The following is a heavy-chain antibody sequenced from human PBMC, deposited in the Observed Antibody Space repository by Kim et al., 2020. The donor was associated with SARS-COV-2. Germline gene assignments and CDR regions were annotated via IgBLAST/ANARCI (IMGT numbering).Heavy chain of an antibody. J-gene: IGHJ6*02. D-gene: IGHD1-26*01. CDR2: IWYDGSNK. V-gene: IGHV3-33*08. CDR1: GFTFSSYG. Sequence: GGSLRLSCAASGFTFSSYGMHWVRQAPGKGLEWVAIIWYDGSNKYYADSVKGRFTISRDNSKNTLYLQMNSLRAEDTAVYYCARDLQTWELSEPYGMDVWGQGTTVTVSS. CDR3: ARDLQTWELSEPYGMDV.